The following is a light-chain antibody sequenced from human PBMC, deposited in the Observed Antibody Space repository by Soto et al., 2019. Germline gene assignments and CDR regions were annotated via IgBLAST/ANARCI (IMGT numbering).Light chain of an antibody. CDR3: QHLNSYPYT. V-gene: IGKV1-9*01. CDR1: QGISTY. J-gene: IGKJ2*01. Sequence: DIQLTQSPSFLSASVGDRVTITCRASQGISTYLAWYQQKPRKAPKLLIYAASTLQSGDPSRFSGSGSGTEFTLTISSLQPEDVATYYCQHLNSYPYTFGQGTKLELK. CDR2: AAS.